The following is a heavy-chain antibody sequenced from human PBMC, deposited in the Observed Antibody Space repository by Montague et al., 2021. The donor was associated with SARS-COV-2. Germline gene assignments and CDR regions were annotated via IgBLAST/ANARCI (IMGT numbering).Heavy chain of an antibody. CDR2: INDSGST. CDR3: ASSLFYYDPRGYLSGGRWFDP. V-gene: IGHV4-34*01. CDR1: GGSFRGYY. D-gene: IGHD3-22*01. Sequence: SETLSLTCAVYGGSFRGYYWYWIRQPPGRGLEWIGEINDSGSTDYNPSLKSRIIMSVDTSNNQFSLRLSSLTAADTAMYYCASSLFYYDPRGYLSGGRWFDPWGQGTLVIVSA. J-gene: IGHJ5*02.